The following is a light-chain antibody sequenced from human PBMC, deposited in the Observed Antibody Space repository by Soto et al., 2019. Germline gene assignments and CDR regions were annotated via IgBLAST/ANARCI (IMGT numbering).Light chain of an antibody. CDR1: SSDVGAYNY. V-gene: IGLV2-14*03. CDR2: EVS. Sequence: QSALTQPASVSGSPGQSITISCTGTSSDVGAYNYVSWYQQHPGNAPKLMIYEVSNRPSGVSNRFSGSKSANTASLTISGLQAGDEADYYCSSYTSSSTWLFGGGTKVTVL. J-gene: IGLJ3*02. CDR3: SSYTSSSTWL.